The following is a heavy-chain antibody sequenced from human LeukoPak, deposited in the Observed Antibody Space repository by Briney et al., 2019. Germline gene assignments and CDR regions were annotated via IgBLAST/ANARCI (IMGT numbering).Heavy chain of an antibody. J-gene: IGHJ4*02. CDR1: GYTFTGYF. CDR2: LNPNSGDT. D-gene: IGHD2-15*01. Sequence: ASVRISCKASGYTFTGYFMHWVRQAPGRGLEWMGWLNPNSGDTDYAQRILGRVTMTRDTSISTAYMELSRLGSDDTAVYFCARKGRGAYTDLDYWGQGTLVTVFS. CDR3: ARKGRGAYTDLDY. V-gene: IGHV1-2*02.